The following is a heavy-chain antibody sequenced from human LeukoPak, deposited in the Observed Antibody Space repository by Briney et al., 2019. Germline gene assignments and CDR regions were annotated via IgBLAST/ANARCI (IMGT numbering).Heavy chain of an antibody. CDR2: IWYDGSNK. CDR1: GFTFSSYG. D-gene: IGHD4-11*01. J-gene: IGHJ6*03. CDR3: AKSGMDYSNYSPPPSYCYMDV. Sequence: GGSLRLSCAASGFTFSSYGMHWVRQAPGKGLEWVAVIWYDGSNKYYADSVKGRFTISRDNSKNTLYLQMNSLRAEDTAVYYCAKSGMDYSNYSPPPSYCYMDVWGKGTTVTVSS. V-gene: IGHV3-33*06.